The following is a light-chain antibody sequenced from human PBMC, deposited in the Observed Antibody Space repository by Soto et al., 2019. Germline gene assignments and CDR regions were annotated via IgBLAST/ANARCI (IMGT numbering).Light chain of an antibody. J-gene: IGKJ2*01. CDR1: QSVSSY. CDR3: QQRSNWPPLMYT. V-gene: IGKV3-11*01. CDR2: DAS. Sequence: EIVLTQSPATLSLSPGERATLSCRASQSVSSYLAWYQQKPGQAPRLLIYDASNRATGIPARFSGIGSGTDFTLTISSLEPEDFAVYYCQQRSNWPPLMYTFGQGTKLEIK.